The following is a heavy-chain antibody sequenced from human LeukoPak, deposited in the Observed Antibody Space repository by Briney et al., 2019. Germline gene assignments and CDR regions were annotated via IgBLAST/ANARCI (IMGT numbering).Heavy chain of an antibody. J-gene: IGHJ6*02. Sequence: ASVKVSCKASGGTFSSYAINWVRQAPGQGLEWMGRIIPILGIANYAQKFQGRVTITADKSTSTAYMELSSLRSEDTAVYYCARVGVTIFGVVITDYYGMDVWGQGTTVTVSS. V-gene: IGHV1-69*04. CDR2: IIPILGIA. CDR1: GGTFSSYA. D-gene: IGHD3-3*01. CDR3: ARVGVTIFGVVITDYYGMDV.